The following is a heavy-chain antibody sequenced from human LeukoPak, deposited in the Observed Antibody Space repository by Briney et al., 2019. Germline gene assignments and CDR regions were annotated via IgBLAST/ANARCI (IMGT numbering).Heavy chain of an antibody. V-gene: IGHV4-38-2*01. D-gene: IGHD5-12*01. J-gene: IGHJ4*02. CDR1: GYSISSGYY. CDR2: IFRSGST. Sequence: SETLSLTCAVSGYSISSGYYWGWIRLPPEKGLEWIGSIFRSGSTYYNPSLKSRVTISVDTSKNQFSLKLSSVTAADTALYYCARIRGYTGCDYWGQGTLVTVSS. CDR3: ARIRGYTGCDY.